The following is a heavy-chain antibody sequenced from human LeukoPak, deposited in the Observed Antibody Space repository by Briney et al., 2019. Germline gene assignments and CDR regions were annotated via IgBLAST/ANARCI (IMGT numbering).Heavy chain of an antibody. CDR3: ARGLGYDFWSGYSPGYYFDY. Sequence: ASVKVSCKASGYTFTSYGISWVRQAPGPGLEWMGWISAYNGNTNYAQKLQGRVTMTTDTSTSTAYMELRSLRSDDTAVYYCARGLGYDFWSGYSPGYYFDYWGQGTLVTVSS. CDR1: GYTFTSYG. D-gene: IGHD3-3*01. V-gene: IGHV1-18*01. CDR2: ISAYNGNT. J-gene: IGHJ4*02.